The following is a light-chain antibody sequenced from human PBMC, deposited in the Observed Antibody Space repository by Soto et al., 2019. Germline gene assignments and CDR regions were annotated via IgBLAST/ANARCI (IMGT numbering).Light chain of an antibody. J-gene: IGKJ1*01. V-gene: IGKV1-5*03. Sequence: DIQMTQSPSSLSASVGDRVTITCRASQSISSWLAWYQQKPGKAPKLLIYKASSLESGVPSRFSGSGSGTEFTLTISSLQPDDIATYYCQQYNGFTWTFGQGTKVDIK. CDR1: QSISSW. CDR3: QQYNGFTWT. CDR2: KAS.